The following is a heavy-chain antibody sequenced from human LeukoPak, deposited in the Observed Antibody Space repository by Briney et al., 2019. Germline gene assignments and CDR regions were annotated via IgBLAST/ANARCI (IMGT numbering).Heavy chain of an antibody. CDR2: IPFDGSDE. J-gene: IGHJ3*02. CDR1: GFRLTTYG. V-gene: IGHV3-30*02. D-gene: IGHD4-17*01. Sequence: GGSLRLSCEVSGFRLTTYGTHWVRQAPGKGLEWVAYIPFDGSDEYYVDSVKGRFTISRDNSKNTLYLQMNSLRAEDTAVYYCANHDYGDYSDAFDIWGQGTMVTVSS. CDR3: ANHDYGDYSDAFDI.